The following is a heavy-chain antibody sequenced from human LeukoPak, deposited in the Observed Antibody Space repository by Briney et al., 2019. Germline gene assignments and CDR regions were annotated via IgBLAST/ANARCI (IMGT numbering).Heavy chain of an antibody. V-gene: IGHV4-59*12. CDR3: ARVLGYFDL. Sequence: SETLSLTCTVSGASFSSYYWTWIRQPPGKGLEWIGYIYYSGSTYYNPSLKSRVTISVDTSKNQFSLKLSSVTAADTAVYYCARVLGYFDLWGRGTLVTVSS. D-gene: IGHD2-15*01. J-gene: IGHJ2*01. CDR1: GASFSSYY. CDR2: IYYSGST.